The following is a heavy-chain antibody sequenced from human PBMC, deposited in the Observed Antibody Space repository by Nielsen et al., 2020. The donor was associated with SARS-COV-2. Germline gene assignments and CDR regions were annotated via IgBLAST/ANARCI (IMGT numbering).Heavy chain of an antibody. V-gene: IGHV3-9*01. CDR2: ISWNSGSI. D-gene: IGHD1-26*01. CDR3: AKLRGSYETSDY. CDR1: GFTFDDYA. J-gene: IGHJ4*02. Sequence: SLKISCAASGFTFDDYAMHWVRQAPGKGLEWVSGISWNSGSIGYADSVKGRFTISRDNAKNSLYLQMNSLRAEDTALYYCAKLRGSYETSDYWGQGTLVTVSS.